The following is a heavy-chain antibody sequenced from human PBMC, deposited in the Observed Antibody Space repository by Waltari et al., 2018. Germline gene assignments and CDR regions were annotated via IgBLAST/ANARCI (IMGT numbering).Heavy chain of an antibody. J-gene: IGHJ4*02. V-gene: IGHV4-38-2*01. CDR1: GYSIRSGYY. D-gene: IGHD3-16*02. CDR3: ARLYDYIWGSYRYYFDY. Sequence: QVQLQESGPGLVKPSETLSLTCAVSGYSIRSGYYWGWIRQPPGKGLEWIGSIYHSGSTYYNPSLKSRVTISVDTSKNQFSLKLSSVTAADTAVYYCARLYDYIWGSYRYYFDYWGQGTLVTVSS. CDR2: IYHSGST.